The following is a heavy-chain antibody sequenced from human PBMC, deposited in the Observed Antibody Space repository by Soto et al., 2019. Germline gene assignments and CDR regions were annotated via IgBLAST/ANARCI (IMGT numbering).Heavy chain of an antibody. Sequence: VASVRVSCKASGYTFTSYAMHWVRQAPGQRLEWMGWINAGNGNTKYSQKFQGRVTITRDTSASTAYMELSSLRSEDTAVYYCARGLGLYYFDYWGQGTPVTVSS. J-gene: IGHJ4*02. CDR2: INAGNGNT. CDR1: GYTFTSYA. D-gene: IGHD1-26*01. CDR3: ARGLGLYYFDY. V-gene: IGHV1-3*01.